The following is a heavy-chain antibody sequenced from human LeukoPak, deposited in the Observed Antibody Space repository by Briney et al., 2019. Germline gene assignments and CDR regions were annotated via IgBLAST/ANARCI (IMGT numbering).Heavy chain of an antibody. CDR1: GFTLSSYW. D-gene: IGHD3-9*01. CDR2: IKQDGSEK. V-gene: IGHV3-7*01. Sequence: GGSLRLSCAASGFTLSSYWMSWVRQAPGKGLEWVANIKQDGSEKYYVDSVKGRFTISRDNAKNSLYLQMNSLRAEDTAVYYCASTGGVDILSFMDVWGKGTTVTISS. J-gene: IGHJ6*03. CDR3: ASTGGVDILSFMDV.